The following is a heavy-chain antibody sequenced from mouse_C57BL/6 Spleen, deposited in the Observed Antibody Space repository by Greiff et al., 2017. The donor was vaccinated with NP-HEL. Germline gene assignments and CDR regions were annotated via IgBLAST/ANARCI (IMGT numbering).Heavy chain of an antibody. CDR3: ARWGDYSKWYFDV. D-gene: IGHD2-5*01. CDR2: IDPSDSYT. Sequence: VQLQQSGAELVRPGTSVKLSCKASGYTFTSYWMHWVKQRPGQGLEWIGVIDPSDSYTNYNQKFKGKATLTVDTSSSTAYMQLSSLTSEDSAVYYCARWGDYSKWYFDVWGTGTTVTVSS. J-gene: IGHJ1*03. CDR1: GYTFTSYW. V-gene: IGHV1-59*01.